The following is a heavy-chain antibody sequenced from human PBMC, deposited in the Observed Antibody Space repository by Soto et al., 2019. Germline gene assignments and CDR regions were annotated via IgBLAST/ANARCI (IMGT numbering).Heavy chain of an antibody. CDR2: IIPILGTA. V-gene: IGHV1-69*12. D-gene: IGHD7-27*01. Sequence: QVQLVQSGAEVKKPGSSVKVSCKASGGTFNSYAISWVRQAPGQGLEWMGGIIPILGTADYAQKFQGRITITADESTSTDYMELSSLRSEDTTVYYCASHWGQAKRYYYYGMDVWGQGTTVTVSS. J-gene: IGHJ6*02. CDR1: GGTFNSYA. CDR3: ASHWGQAKRYYYYGMDV.